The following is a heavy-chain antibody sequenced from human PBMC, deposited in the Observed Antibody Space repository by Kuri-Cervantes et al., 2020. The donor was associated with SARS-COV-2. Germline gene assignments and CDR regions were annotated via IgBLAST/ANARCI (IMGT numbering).Heavy chain of an antibody. Sequence: GSLRLSCAVYGGSFSGYYWGWIRQPPGKGLEWIGSIYYSGSTYYNPSLKSRVTISVDTSKNQFSLKLSSVTAADTAVYYCARGGACSSTSCYYWFDPWGQGTLVTVSS. CDR1: GGSFSGYY. D-gene: IGHD2-2*01. J-gene: IGHJ5*02. CDR2: IYYSGST. CDR3: ARGGACSSTSCYYWFDP. V-gene: IGHV4-34*01.